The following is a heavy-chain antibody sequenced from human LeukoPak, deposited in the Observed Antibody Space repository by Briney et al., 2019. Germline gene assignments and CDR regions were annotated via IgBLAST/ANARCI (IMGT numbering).Heavy chain of an antibody. Sequence: ETLFLTCTVSDGSISGYYWSWIRQPPGKGLEWIGYIHYSGTTNYNPSLKSRVTISVDTSKSQLSLKLSSVTAADTAVYYCARDYGGKFDYWGQGTLVTVSS. CDR1: DGSISGYY. D-gene: IGHD4/OR15-4a*01. CDR3: ARDYGGKFDY. J-gene: IGHJ4*02. V-gene: IGHV4-59*01. CDR2: IHYSGTT.